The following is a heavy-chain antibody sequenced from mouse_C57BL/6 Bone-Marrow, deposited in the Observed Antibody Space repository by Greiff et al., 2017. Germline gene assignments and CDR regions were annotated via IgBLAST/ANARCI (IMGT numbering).Heavy chain of an antibody. Sequence: EVKLVESGGDLVKPGGSQKLSCAASGFTFSSYGMSWVRQTPDKRLEWVATISSGGSYTYYPDSVKGRFTISRDNAKNTLYLQMSSLKSEDTAMYYCARGLGYWGQGTTLTVSS. D-gene: IGHD4-1*01. CDR1: GFTFSSYG. J-gene: IGHJ2*01. V-gene: IGHV5-6*01. CDR3: ARGLGY. CDR2: ISSGGSYT.